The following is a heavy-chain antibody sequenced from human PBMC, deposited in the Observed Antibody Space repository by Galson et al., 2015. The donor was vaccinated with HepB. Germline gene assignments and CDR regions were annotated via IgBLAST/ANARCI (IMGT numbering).Heavy chain of an antibody. CDR3: AKGLVIVINRDYFDY. J-gene: IGHJ4*02. D-gene: IGHD3-22*01. CDR2: ISDDGSHK. CDR1: GFTFSNFV. Sequence: SLRLSCAASGFTFSNFVMHWVRQAPGKGLEWVAVISDDGSHKSYADSVKGRFTVSRDNSKNTLYLQMNSLRAEDTAVYYCAKGLVIVINRDYFDYWGQGTLVTVSS. V-gene: IGHV3-30*18.